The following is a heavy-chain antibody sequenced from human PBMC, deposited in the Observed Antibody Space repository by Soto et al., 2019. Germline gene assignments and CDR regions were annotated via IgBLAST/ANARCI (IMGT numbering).Heavy chain of an antibody. D-gene: IGHD6-19*01. Sequence: GGSLRLSCAASAFTFRTYSMHWVRQAPGKGLEWVAVISYDGTNKYYADSVKGRFTISRDNSKNTLSLEMNSLRPEDTAVYYCARVYSSLDYGIDYWGQGTLVTVSS. CDR3: ARVYSSLDYGIDY. J-gene: IGHJ4*02. V-gene: IGHV3-30-3*01. CDR1: AFTFRTYS. CDR2: ISYDGTNK.